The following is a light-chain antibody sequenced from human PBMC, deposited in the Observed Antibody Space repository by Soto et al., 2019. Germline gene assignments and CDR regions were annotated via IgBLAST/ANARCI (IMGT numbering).Light chain of an antibody. CDR2: DAS. J-gene: IGKJ1*01. CDR3: QLRSNWPPTWT. V-gene: IGKV3-11*01. Sequence: EIVLTQSPATLSLSPGERATLSCRASQSISSYLAWYQHKPGQAPRLLIYDASTRAAGIPARFSGSGSGTDVTLPISSLEPEDFAVYFCQLRSNWPPTWTFGQGTKVEVK. CDR1: QSISSY.